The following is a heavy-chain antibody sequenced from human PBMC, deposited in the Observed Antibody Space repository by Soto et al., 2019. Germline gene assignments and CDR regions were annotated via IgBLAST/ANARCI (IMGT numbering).Heavy chain of an antibody. D-gene: IGHD2-2*01. CDR3: ARLIHCKTTSCYFDY. J-gene: IGHJ4*02. Sequence: PSETLSLTCAVSGGSISSGGYSWSWIRQPPGKGLEWIGYMYHSGSTYYNPSLKSRVTISIDRSKNQFSLKLSSVTAADTAVFYCARLIHCKTTSCYFDYWGQGTLVTVSS. V-gene: IGHV4-30-2*01. CDR2: MYHSGST. CDR1: GGSISSGGYS.